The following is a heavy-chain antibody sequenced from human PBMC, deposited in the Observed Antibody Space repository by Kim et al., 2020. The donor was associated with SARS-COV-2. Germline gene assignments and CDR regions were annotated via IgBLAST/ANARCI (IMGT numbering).Heavy chain of an antibody. CDR1: GFTLSNAW. CDR3: VTGRGAY. D-gene: IGHD1-26*01. V-gene: IGHV3-15*01. CDR2: IKSKVDGGTT. J-gene: IGHJ4*02. Sequence: GGSLRLSCAASGFTLSNAWMGWVRQPPGKGLEWVGRIKSKVDGGTTDCAVPVKGRCTISRDDSKNTLYLQMNGLKTEDTAVYYCVTGRGAYWGQGTLVTVSS.